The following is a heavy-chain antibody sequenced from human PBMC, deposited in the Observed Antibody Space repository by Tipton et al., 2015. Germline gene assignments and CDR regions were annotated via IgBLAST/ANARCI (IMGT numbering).Heavy chain of an antibody. CDR2: ISAYNGNT. D-gene: IGHD4-17*01. CDR1: AYTFISYG. CDR3: ARVGDTYGFDD. V-gene: IGHV1-18*01. J-gene: IGHJ5*02. Sequence: QSGAEVKKPGASVKVSCKASAYTFISYGISWVRQAPGQGLEWMGWISAYNGNTNYAQKLQGRVTMTRDTSTTTAYMELSSLTSDDTAVYYCARVGDTYGFDDWGQGTLITVSS.